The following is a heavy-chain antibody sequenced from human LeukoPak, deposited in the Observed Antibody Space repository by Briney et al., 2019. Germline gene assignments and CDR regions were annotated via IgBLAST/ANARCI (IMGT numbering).Heavy chain of an antibody. Sequence: SETLSLTCTVSGGSISSYYWSWIRQPPGKGLEWIGYIYYSGSTNYNPSLKSRVTISVDTSKNQFSLKLSSVTAADTAVYYCARAEAFYSSGWYHDYWDQGTLVTVSS. D-gene: IGHD6-19*01. CDR2: IYYSGST. J-gene: IGHJ4*02. CDR3: ARAEAFYSSGWYHDY. CDR1: GGSISSYY. V-gene: IGHV4-59*01.